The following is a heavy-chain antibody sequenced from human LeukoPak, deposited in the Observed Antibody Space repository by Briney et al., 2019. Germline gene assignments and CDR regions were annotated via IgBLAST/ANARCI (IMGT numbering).Heavy chain of an antibody. CDR2: INPNSGGT. CDR3: ARGSIVGATFDYFDY. Sequence: AASVKVSCKASGYTFTGYYIHWVRQAPGQGLEWMGWINPNSGGTNYAQKFQGRGAMTRDTSISTAYMDLSRLRSDDTAVYYCARGSIVGATFDYFDYWGQGTLVTVSS. D-gene: IGHD1-26*01. V-gene: IGHV1-2*02. J-gene: IGHJ4*02. CDR1: GYTFTGYY.